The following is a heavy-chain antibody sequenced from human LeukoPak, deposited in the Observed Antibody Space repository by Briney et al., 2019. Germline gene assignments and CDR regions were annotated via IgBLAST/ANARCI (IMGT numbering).Heavy chain of an antibody. CDR3: ARGYCSGGSCSKFDY. CDR1: GFSVSGNY. V-gene: IGHV3-53*01. CDR2: IHTSGST. Sequence: QPGRSLRLSCAASGFSVSGNYMSWVRQAPGKGLEWVSFIHTSGSTFYADSVKGRFTISRDNSKNTLYLQMNSLRAEDTAVYYCARGYCSGGSCSKFDYWGQGTLVTVSS. D-gene: IGHD2-15*01. J-gene: IGHJ4*02.